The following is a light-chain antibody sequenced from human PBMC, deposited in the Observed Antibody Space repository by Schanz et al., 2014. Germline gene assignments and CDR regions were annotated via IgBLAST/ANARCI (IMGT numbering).Light chain of an antibody. V-gene: IGKV4-1*01. CDR1: QSILKNSDNLNY. CDR2: WAS. Sequence: DIVMTQSPDSLAVSLGERATINCKSSQSILKNSDNLNYLAWYQKRPGQPPKLLIYWASTRESGVPDRFSGSGSGTDFTLTISSLQAEDVAVYYCQQFYSTPYTFGQGTKLEIK. J-gene: IGKJ2*01. CDR3: QQFYSTPYT.